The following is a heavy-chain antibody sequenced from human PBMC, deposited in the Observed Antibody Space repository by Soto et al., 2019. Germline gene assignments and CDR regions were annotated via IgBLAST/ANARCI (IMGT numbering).Heavy chain of an antibody. CDR1: GGSMNNYY. D-gene: IGHD3-22*01. V-gene: IGHV4-59*01. CDR3: TNSGGGYVNSGYYGGDYDS. CDR2: ISYMGTT. J-gene: IGHJ4*02. Sequence: SAILSLTYTVSGGSMNNYYWSWIRQAPGKGLQYIGYISYMGTTNYNPSLKSRVTISVDTSKNQFSLKLTSVTAADTALYYCTNSGGGYVNSGYYGGDYDSWGRGTLVTVSS.